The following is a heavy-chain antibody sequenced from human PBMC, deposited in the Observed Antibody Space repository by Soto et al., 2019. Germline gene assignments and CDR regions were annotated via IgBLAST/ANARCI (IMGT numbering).Heavy chain of an antibody. CDR3: ARVIWSGHLTSDL. V-gene: IGHV3-48*02. CDR1: GFTFSSNS. D-gene: IGHD3-3*01. CDR2: ISSSSSTI. Sequence: EVQVVESGGGLVQPGGSLRLSCAASGFTFSSNSMNWVRQAPGKGLEWISYISSSSSTIYADSVKGRFTISRDNAKNSLYLQINSLRDDDTAVYYCARVIWSGHLTSDLWGQGTLVTVSS. J-gene: IGHJ5*02.